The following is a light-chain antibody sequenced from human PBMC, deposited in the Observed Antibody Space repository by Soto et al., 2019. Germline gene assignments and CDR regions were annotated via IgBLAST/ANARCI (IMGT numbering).Light chain of an antibody. CDR2: TTS. V-gene: IGKV1-33*01. CDR1: QDISNY. J-gene: IGKJ1*01. CDR3: QQYKNGWT. Sequence: DIQIIQSPSSLSASVGDRVTITCQASQDISNYLNWYQQKPGKAPTLLIYTTSNLQSGVPSRFSGSGSGTEFTLTISSLQSEDFAVYYCQQYKNGWTFGQGTKVDIK.